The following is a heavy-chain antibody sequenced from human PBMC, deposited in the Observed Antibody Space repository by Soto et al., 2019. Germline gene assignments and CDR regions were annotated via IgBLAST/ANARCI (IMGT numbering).Heavy chain of an antibody. CDR2: IHYNGNT. CDR1: GDSISSYS. CDR3: HARGSLPTAGNGEYYYYGMDV. Sequence: SETLSLTCTVSGDSISSYSWSWIRQPPGKGLEWIGNIHYNGNTKYSPSHKSRVTISVDTSKNHFSLKLISVTTADTAVYFCHARGSLPTAGNGEYYYYGMDVWGQGTTVTVSS. V-gene: IGHV4-59*01. J-gene: IGHJ6*02. D-gene: IGHD3-10*01.